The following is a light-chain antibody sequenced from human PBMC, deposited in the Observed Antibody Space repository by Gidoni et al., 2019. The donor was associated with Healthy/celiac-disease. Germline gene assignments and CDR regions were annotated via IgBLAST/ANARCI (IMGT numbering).Light chain of an antibody. CDR1: SSDVGGYKY. J-gene: IGLJ2*01. CDR2: EVS. CDR3: SSYAGSSIHVV. Sequence: QSALTQPPSASGSPGQSVTISCTGTSSDVGGYKYVSWYQQHPGKAPKLMIYEVSKRPSGVPDRFSGSKSGNTASLTVSGLQAEDEADYYCSSYAGSSIHVVFGGGTELTVL. V-gene: IGLV2-8*01.